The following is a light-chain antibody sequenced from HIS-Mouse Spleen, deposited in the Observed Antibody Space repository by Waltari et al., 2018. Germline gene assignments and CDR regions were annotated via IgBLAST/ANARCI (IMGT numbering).Light chain of an antibody. CDR1: SSDFGSYNL. Sequence: QSALTQPASVSGSPGQSITISCTGTSSDFGSYNLVSWSQQHPGKAPKLMIYEGSKRPSGVSNRFSGSKSGNTASLTISGLQAEDEADYYCCSYAGSSTLVFGGGTKLTVL. V-gene: IGLV2-23*01. J-gene: IGLJ2*01. CDR3: CSYAGSSTLV. CDR2: EGS.